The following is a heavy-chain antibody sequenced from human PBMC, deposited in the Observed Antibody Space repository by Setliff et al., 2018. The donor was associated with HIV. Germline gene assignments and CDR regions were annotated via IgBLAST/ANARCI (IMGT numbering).Heavy chain of an antibody. CDR1: GFTFSSYA. D-gene: IGHD3-22*01. V-gene: IGHV3-30*14. CDR2: MYDGGTT. J-gene: IGHJ4*02. Sequence: PGGSLRLSCAASGFTFSSYAMHWVRQAPGKRLEWVALMYDGGTTHYSDSVKGRFTISRDISKNTLDLQMNSLRVDDTAVYYCAKGSGFYDYWGQGTLVTVSS. CDR3: AKGSGFYDY.